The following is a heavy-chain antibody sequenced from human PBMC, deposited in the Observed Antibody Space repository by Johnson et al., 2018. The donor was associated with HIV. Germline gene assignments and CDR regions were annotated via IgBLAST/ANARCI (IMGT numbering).Heavy chain of an antibody. V-gene: IGHV3-33*06. J-gene: IGHJ3*01. CDR3: AKGDWNDVQDAFDV. D-gene: IGHD1-1*01. Sequence: QVQLVESGGGVVQPGRSLRLSCAASGFTFSSYGMHWVRQAPGKGLEWVAVIWSDGSDKYYADSVKGRFTVSRDNSKNTLYLQMNSLRAEETAVYYCAKGDWNDVQDAFDVWGQGTMVIVSS. CDR1: GFTFSSYG. CDR2: IWSDGSDK.